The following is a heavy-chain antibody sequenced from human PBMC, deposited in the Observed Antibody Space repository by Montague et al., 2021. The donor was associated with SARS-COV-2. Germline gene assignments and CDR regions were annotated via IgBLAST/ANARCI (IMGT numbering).Heavy chain of an antibody. V-gene: IGHV4-34*01. J-gene: IGHJ6*03. CDR3: RVVPAGIPKGQNFYDMDV. CDR2: IYHSGST. D-gene: IGHD2-2*02. Sequence: SETLSLTCAVYGGSFSSYSWGWIRHPPGNGLGWIGLIYHSGSTNTNPYLKSRVPISVATSKNQFSLKLSSVTATDTAIYYCRVVPAGIPKGQNFYDMDVWGKGTTVTVSS. CDR1: GGSFSSYS.